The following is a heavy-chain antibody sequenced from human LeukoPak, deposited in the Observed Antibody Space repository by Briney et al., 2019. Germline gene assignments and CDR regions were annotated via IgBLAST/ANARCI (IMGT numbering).Heavy chain of an antibody. J-gene: IGHJ2*01. Sequence: SETLSLTCAVYGGSFSGYYWSWIRQPPGKGLEWIGEINHSGSTNYNPSLKSRVTISVDTSKNQFSLKLSSVTAADTAVYYCARDRYYYDSSGSLAAKRKNWYFDLWGRGTLVTVSS. CDR1: GGSFSGYY. CDR3: ARDRYYYDSSGSLAAKRKNWYFDL. CDR2: INHSGST. D-gene: IGHD3-22*01. V-gene: IGHV4-34*01.